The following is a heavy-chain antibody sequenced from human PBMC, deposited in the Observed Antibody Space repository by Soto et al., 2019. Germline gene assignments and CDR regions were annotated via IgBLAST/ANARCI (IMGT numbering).Heavy chain of an antibody. V-gene: IGHV4-59*01. J-gene: IGHJ4*02. CDR3: ARERSSSSYGYFDY. CDR1: GGSISSYY. Sequence: SETLSLTCTVSGGSISSYYWSWIRQPPGKGLEWIGYIYYSGSTNYNPSLKSRVAMSVDTSKNQFSLKLSSVTAADTAVYYCARERSSSSYGYFDYWGQGTLVTVYS. CDR2: IYYSGST. D-gene: IGHD6-13*01.